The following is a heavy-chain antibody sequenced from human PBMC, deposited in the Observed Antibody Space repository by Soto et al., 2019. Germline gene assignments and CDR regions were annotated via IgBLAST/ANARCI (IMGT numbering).Heavy chain of an antibody. D-gene: IGHD6-19*01. V-gene: IGHV3-23*01. J-gene: IGHJ4*02. Sequence: TGGSLRLSCAASGFTFSSYAMSWVRQAPGKGLGWVSAIIDDGGRAYYADSVKGRFTISRDNSKNTLSLQMNSLRAEDTAVYYCAKDKMEQWLVGGYFDYWGQGTQVTVSS. CDR2: IIDDGGRA. CDR3: AKDKMEQWLVGGYFDY. CDR1: GFTFSSYA.